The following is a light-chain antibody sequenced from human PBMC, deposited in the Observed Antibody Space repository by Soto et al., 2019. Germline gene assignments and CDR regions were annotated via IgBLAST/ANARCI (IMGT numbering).Light chain of an antibody. V-gene: IGKV3-11*01. CDR3: QQRSNWPA. Sequence: EIVLTQSPATLSLSPGERATLSCRASQSVSSNLAWYQQKPGQAPRLLIYDAPTRATGIPARFSGSGSGTDFTLTISSLEPEDFAVYYCQQRSNWPAFGQGTRLEIK. J-gene: IGKJ5*01. CDR1: QSVSSN. CDR2: DAP.